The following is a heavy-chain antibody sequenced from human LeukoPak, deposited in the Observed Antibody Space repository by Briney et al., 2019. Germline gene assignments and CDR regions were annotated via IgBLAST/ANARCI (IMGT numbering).Heavy chain of an antibody. V-gene: IGHV4-34*01. J-gene: IGHJ4*02. CDR1: GGSFSGYY. Sequence: PSETLSLTCAVYGGSFSGYYWSWIRQPPGKGLEWIGEINHSGSTNYNPSLKSRVTISVDTSKNQFSLKLSSVAAADTAVYYCALLHSGSSPGYWGQGTLVTVSS. CDR2: INHSGST. D-gene: IGHD1-26*01. CDR3: ALLHSGSSPGY.